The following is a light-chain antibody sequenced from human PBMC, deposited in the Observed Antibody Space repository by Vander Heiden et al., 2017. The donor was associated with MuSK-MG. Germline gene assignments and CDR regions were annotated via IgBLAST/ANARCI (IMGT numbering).Light chain of an antibody. CDR2: DVS. J-gene: IGLJ2*01. Sequence: QSALTQPRSVSGSPGQSVTISCTGTSSDVGGYNYVSWYQQHPGKAPNLMIYDVSKRPSGVPDRFSGSKSGNTASLTISGLQAEDEADDYCCSYAGSYTSSYVVFGGGTKLTVL. CDR3: CSYAGSYTSSYVV. V-gene: IGLV2-11*01. CDR1: SSDVGGYNY.